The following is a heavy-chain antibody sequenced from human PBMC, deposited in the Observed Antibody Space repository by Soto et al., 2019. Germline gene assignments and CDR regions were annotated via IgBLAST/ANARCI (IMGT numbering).Heavy chain of an antibody. CDR1: GFTFSSYG. V-gene: IGHV3-30*03. CDR2: ISYDGSNK. Sequence: GGSLRLSCAASGFTFSSYGMHWVRQAPGKGLEWVAVISYDGSNKYYADSVKGRFTISRDTSKNQFSLKLSSVTAADTAVYYCARTAMVTRYFDYWGQGTLVTVSS. J-gene: IGHJ4*02. CDR3: ARTAMVTRYFDY. D-gene: IGHD5-18*01.